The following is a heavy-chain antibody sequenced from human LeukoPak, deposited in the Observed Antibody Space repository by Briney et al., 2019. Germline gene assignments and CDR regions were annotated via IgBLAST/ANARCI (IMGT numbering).Heavy chain of an antibody. V-gene: IGHV3-21*01. CDR3: ARDCRYSGYDWLAAAFDI. CDR2: ISSSSSYI. J-gene: IGHJ3*02. CDR1: GFTFSSHS. D-gene: IGHD5-12*01. Sequence: AGGSLRLSCAASGFTFSSHSMNCVRQAPGKGLEWVSSISSSSSYIYYADSVKGRFTICRDNAKNSLYLQMNSLRAEDTAVYYCARDCRYSGYDWLAAAFDIWGQGTMVTVSS.